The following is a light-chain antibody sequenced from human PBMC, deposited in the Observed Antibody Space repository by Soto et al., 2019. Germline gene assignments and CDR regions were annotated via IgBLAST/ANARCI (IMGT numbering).Light chain of an antibody. V-gene: IGLV2-14*01. CDR3: SSYTISNTWV. CDR2: EVS. J-gene: IGLJ1*01. CDR1: SSDVGDYNY. Sequence: QSALTQPASVSGSPGQSITISCTGTSSDVGDYNYVSWYQQHPGKAPKLMIYEVSNRPSGVSNRFSGSKSGNTASLTISGLQAEDEADYYCSSYTISNTWVFGTGTKVTVL.